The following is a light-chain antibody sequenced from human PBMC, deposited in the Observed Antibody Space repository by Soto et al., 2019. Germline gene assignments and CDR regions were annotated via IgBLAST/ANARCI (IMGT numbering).Light chain of an antibody. CDR3: QQSYDMPWT. CDR1: QSITNY. J-gene: IGKJ1*01. CDR2: AAD. V-gene: IGKV1-39*01. Sequence: DIQMTQSPSSLSASVGDTVTITCRASQSITNYLTWFQQKPGKAPSLLIFAADKLQDGVPSRFSGSGSGRDFSLTISSLQPEDFATYYCQQSYDMPWTFGQGTKVDIK.